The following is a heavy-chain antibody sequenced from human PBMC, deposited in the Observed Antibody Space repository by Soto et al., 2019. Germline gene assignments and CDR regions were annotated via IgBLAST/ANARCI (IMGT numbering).Heavy chain of an antibody. Sequence: VQLLESGGGLIQPGGSLRLSGAASGFTFSYGIHWLRQSPGTGLEWVAYISYDSSNKFYGDSVKGRFTISRENSKNTQFLQMNSLRAEDTAVYYCAKLVIGYCSGNTCEDYWGQGTLVAVSS. V-gene: IGHV3-30*18. CDR2: ISYDSSNK. CDR3: AKLVIGYCSGNTCEDY. J-gene: IGHJ4*02. CDR1: GFTFSYG. D-gene: IGHD2-15*01.